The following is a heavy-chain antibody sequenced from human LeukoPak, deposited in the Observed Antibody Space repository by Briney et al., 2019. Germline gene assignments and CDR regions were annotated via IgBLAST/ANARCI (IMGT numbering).Heavy chain of an antibody. J-gene: IGHJ4*02. V-gene: IGHV3-23*01. D-gene: IGHD2-15*01. Sequence: GGSLRLSCAASGFTFTSYAMSWVRQAPGKGLEWVSAINGRDGSTYYADSVKGRFTIPSDNSKNTLYLQMNSLRAEDTAFYYCAKVAGDVVVVAARYCDYRGQGTLVTVSS. CDR1: GFTFTSYA. CDR3: AKVAGDVVVVAARYCDY. CDR2: INGRDGST.